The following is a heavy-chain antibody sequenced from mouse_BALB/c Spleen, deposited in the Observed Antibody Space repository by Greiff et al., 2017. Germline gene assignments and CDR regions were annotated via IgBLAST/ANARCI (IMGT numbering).Heavy chain of an antibody. CDR1: GFSLTSYG. D-gene: IGHD2-4*01. Sequence: QVQLQQSGPGLVQPSQSLSITCTVSGFSLTSYGVHWVRQSPGKGLEWLGVIWSGGSTDYNAAFISRLSISKDNSKSQVFLKMNSLQTDDTAMYYCAIYDYAWFAYWGQGTLVTVSA. CDR2: IWSGGST. J-gene: IGHJ3*01. V-gene: IGHV2-2*01. CDR3: AIYDYAWFAY.